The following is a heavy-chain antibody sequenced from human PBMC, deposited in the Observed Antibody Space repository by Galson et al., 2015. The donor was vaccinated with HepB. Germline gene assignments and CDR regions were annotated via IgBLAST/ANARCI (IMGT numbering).Heavy chain of an antibody. D-gene: IGHD3-10*01. J-gene: IGHJ4*02. CDR1: GFTFSSYA. Sequence: SLRLSCAASGFTFSSYAMNWVRQAPGKGLEWVSGINGPGVTTYYADSVQGRSTISRATSKNTLYLQMNSLRAEDTAVYYCAKDSARSVIKHVDCWGQGTLVTVSA. CDR2: INGPGVTT. CDR3: AKDSARSVIKHVDC. V-gene: IGHV3-23*01.